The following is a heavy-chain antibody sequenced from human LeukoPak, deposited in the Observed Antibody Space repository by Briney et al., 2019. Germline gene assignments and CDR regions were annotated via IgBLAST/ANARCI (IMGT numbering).Heavy chain of an antibody. D-gene: IGHD6-19*01. CDR1: GGSISSYY. J-gene: IGHJ3*02. V-gene: IGHV4-59*01. Sequence: PSETLSLTCTVSGGSISSYYWSWIRQPPGKGLEWVGYIYYSGSTNYNPSLKSRVTISVDTSKNQFSLKLSSVTAADTAVYYCARDSGYSSGWLVDDAFDIWSQGTMVTVSS. CDR2: IYYSGST. CDR3: ARDSGYSSGWLVDDAFDI.